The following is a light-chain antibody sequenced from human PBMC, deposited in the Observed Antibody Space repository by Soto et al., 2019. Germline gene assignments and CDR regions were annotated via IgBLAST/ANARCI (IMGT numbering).Light chain of an antibody. CDR3: QQYNNWPPVT. J-gene: IGKJ1*01. CDR1: QSVSSK. CDR2: GAS. V-gene: IGKV3-15*01. Sequence: EIVMTQSPATLSVSPGEGATLSCRASQSVSSKLAWYQQKPGHAPRLLIYGASTRATGIPARFSGSGSGTEFTLIISSLQSEDSAVYYCQQYNNWPPVTFGQGTKVDI.